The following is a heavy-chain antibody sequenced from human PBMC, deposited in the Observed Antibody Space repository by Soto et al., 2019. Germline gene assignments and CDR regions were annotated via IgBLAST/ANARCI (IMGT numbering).Heavy chain of an antibody. CDR2: TRNKANSYTT. Sequence: GGSLRLSCAASGFTFSDHYMDWVRQAPGKGLEWVGRTRNKANSYTTEYAASVKGRFTISRDDSKNSLYLQMNSLKTEDTAVYYCARVDILTGYYPDHYYYYGMDVWGQGTTVTVSS. CDR1: GFTFSDHY. J-gene: IGHJ6*02. V-gene: IGHV3-72*01. D-gene: IGHD3-9*01. CDR3: ARVDILTGYYPDHYYYYGMDV.